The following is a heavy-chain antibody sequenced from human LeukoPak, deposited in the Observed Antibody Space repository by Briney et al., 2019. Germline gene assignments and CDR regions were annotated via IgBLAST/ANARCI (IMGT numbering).Heavy chain of an antibody. CDR2: ISSSGGIT. J-gene: IGHJ4*02. V-gene: IGHV3-64*01. CDR1: GFTFRNYA. D-gene: IGHD3-3*01. CDR3: ARDFRFLEDY. Sequence: GGSLRLSCAASGFTFRNYAMHWVRQAPGKGLKYVSAISSSGGITYYANSVKGRFTISRDNAKNSLYLQMNSLRAEDTAVYYCARDFRFLEDYWGQGTLVTVSS.